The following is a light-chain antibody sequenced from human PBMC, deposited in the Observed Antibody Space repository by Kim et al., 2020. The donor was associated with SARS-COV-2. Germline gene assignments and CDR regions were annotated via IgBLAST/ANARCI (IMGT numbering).Light chain of an antibody. CDR3: QQYNNWPRT. CDR2: GAS. V-gene: IGKV3-15*01. CDR1: QSVRSN. J-gene: IGKJ1*01. Sequence: EILMTQSPATLSVSPGERATLSCRASQSVRSNLVWYQQQPGQAPRLLIYGASTRATGIPARFSGSGSGTEFTLTISSLQSEDFAVYYCQQYNNWPRTFGQGTKVEI.